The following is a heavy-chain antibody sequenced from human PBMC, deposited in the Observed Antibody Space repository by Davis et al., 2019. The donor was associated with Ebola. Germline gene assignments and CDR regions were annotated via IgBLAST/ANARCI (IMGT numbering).Heavy chain of an antibody. CDR1: GGSITIYY. D-gene: IGHD2-15*01. CDR2: IYYSGST. Sequence: SETLSLTCTVSGGSITIYYCTWIRQPPGKGLEWIGYIYYSGSTNYNPSLKSRVTISVDTSKNQFSLKLNSVTAADTAVYYCARPGYCSGGSCYYNWFDPWGQGTLVTVSS. V-gene: IGHV4-59*01. CDR3: ARPGYCSGGSCYYNWFDP. J-gene: IGHJ5*02.